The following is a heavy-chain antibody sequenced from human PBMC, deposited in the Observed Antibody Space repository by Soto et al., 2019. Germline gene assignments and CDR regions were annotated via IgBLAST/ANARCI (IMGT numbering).Heavy chain of an antibody. CDR3: ARTAYSSSWYWFDP. Sequence: NPSETLSLTCTVSGCSISDYYWSWIRQPPGKGLEWIGYIYYSGSTNYNPSLKSRVTISVDTSKNQFSLKLSSVTAADTAVYFCARTAYSSSWYWFDPWGQGTLVTVSS. CDR2: IYYSGST. J-gene: IGHJ5*02. D-gene: IGHD6-13*01. CDR1: GCSISDYY. V-gene: IGHV4-59*01.